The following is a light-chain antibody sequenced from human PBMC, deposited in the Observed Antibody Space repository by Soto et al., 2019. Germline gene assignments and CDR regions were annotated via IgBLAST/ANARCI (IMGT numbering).Light chain of an antibody. Sequence: EIVLTQSPGTLSLSPGERATLSCRASQSVSSSYLAWYQQKPGQAPRLLVYGPSTRATGIPARFSGNGSGTEFTLIITGLQSEDFAVYYCQQYNNWPAMYTFGQGTKVDIK. J-gene: IGKJ2*01. CDR3: QQYNNWPAMYT. CDR2: GPS. CDR1: QSVSSSY. V-gene: IGKV3D-15*01.